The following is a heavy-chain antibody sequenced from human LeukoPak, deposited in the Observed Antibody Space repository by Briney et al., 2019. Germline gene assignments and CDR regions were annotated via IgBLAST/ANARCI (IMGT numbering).Heavy chain of an antibody. CDR2: IYFSGDT. CDR3: ARDRGQIGRPYYYGMDV. D-gene: IGHD3-10*01. V-gene: IGHV4-59*01. CDR1: GGSISSYY. Sequence: SETLSLTCTVSGGSISSYYWSWIRQPPGKGLEWIEYIYFSGDTNYNPSLKSRLTISVDTSRNQFSLSLDSVTAADTAVYYCARDRGQIGRPYYYGMDVWGQGTTVTVSS. J-gene: IGHJ6*02.